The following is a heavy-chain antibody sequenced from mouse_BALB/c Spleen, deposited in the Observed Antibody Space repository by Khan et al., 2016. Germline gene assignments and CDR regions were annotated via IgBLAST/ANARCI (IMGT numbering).Heavy chain of an antibody. Sequence: EVQLLETGGGLVQPGGSRGLSCEGAGFTVSGFWMSWVRQTPGKTLEWMGDINSDGSAINYEPSIKDRFTIFRDNDKSTLYLQISNVRSEDTKTYFCERTGDYWYFEVLGAGTTVTFSS. V-gene: IGHV11-2*02. CDR3: ERTGDYWYFEV. CDR1: GFTVSGFW. D-gene: IGHD2-13*01. CDR2: INSDGSAI. J-gene: IGHJ1*01.